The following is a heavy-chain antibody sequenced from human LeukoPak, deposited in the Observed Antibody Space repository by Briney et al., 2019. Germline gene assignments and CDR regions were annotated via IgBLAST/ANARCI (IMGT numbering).Heavy chain of an antibody. J-gene: IGHJ6*04. V-gene: IGHV4-38-2*01. CDR3: ARGPITMVRGVSLLAENYGMDV. CDR2: IYHSGST. D-gene: IGHD3-10*01. Sequence: SETLSLTCAVSGYSISSGYYWGWIRQPPGKGLEWIGSIYHSGSTYYNPSLKSRVTISVDTSKNQFSLKLSSVTAADTAVYYCARGPITMVRGVSLLAENYGMDVWGKGTTVTVSS. CDR1: GYSISSGYY.